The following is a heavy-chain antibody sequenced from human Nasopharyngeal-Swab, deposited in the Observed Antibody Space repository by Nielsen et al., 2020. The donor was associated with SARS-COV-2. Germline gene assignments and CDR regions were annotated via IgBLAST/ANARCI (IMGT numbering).Heavy chain of an antibody. CDR1: GFTFSSYS. D-gene: IGHD6-19*01. CDR3: ARAEAVAGTWGFDY. V-gene: IGHV3-21*01. Sequence: GESLKISCAASGFTFSSYSMNWDRQAPGKGLEWVSSISSSSSYIYYADSVKGRFTISRDNAKNSLYLQMNSLRAEDTAVYYCARAEAVAGTWGFDYWGQGTLVTVSS. CDR2: ISSSSSYI. J-gene: IGHJ4*02.